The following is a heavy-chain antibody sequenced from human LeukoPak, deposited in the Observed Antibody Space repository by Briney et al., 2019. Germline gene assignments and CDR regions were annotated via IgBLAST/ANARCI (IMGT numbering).Heavy chain of an antibody. CDR1: GYDLNTYA. V-gene: IGHV1-18*01. J-gene: IGHJ4*01. D-gene: IGHD3-10*01. CDR3: ARDFAMVRVFDF. Sequence: ASVKVSCKASGYDLNTYAFSWVRQAPGQGLEWMGWISSYNGKTKNAKNFRGRVTLTTDISTGTAYMELRGLTSDDTAVYYCARDFAMVRVFDFWGQGTLVTVSS. CDR2: ISSYNGKT.